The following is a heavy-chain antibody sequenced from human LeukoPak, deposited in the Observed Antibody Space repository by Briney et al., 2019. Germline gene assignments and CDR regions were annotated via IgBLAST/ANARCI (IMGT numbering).Heavy chain of an antibody. D-gene: IGHD2-15*01. CDR2: ISGSGGST. V-gene: IGHV3-23*01. CDR3: AKVRFPVVVAAPFDY. J-gene: IGHJ4*02. CDR1: GFTFSSYA. Sequence: GGSLRLSCAASGFTFSSYAMSWVRQAPGKGLEWVSAISGSGGSTYYADSVKGRFTISRDNSKNTLYLQMNSLRAEDTAVYYCAKVRFPVVVAAPFDYWGQGTLVTVSS.